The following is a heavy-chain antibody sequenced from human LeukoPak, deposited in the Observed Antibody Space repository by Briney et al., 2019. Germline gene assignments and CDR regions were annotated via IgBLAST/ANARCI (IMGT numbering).Heavy chain of an antibody. CDR1: GYMFTNYN. J-gene: IGHJ4*02. Sequence: ASVKVSCKASGYMFTNYNMQWVRQAPGQGLEWMGMVSASGANTKYAQKFRGRVTMTSDTSTSTVYMELSSLISDDTAVYYCARDQHYATDYWGPGTLVTVYS. D-gene: IGHD2-2*01. CDR2: VSASGANT. CDR3: ARDQHYATDY. V-gene: IGHV1-46*03.